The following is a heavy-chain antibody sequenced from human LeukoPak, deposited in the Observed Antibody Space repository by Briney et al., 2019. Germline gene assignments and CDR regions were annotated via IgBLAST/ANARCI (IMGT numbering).Heavy chain of an antibody. CDR3: ATLPPMYYYGIRNFDY. J-gene: IGHJ4*02. CDR1: GYTLTELS. Sequence: ASVKVSCKVSGYTLTELSMHWVRQAPGKGLEWMGGFDPEDGETIYAQKFQGRVTMTEDTSTDTAYMELSSLRSEDTAVYYCATLPPMYYYGIRNFDYWGQGTLVTVSS. CDR2: FDPEDGET. D-gene: IGHD3-10*01. V-gene: IGHV1-24*01.